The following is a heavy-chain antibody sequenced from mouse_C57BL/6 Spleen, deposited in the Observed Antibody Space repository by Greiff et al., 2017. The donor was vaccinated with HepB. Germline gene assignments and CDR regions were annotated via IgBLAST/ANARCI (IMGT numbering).Heavy chain of an antibody. J-gene: IGHJ4*01. CDR1: GYTFTDYY. V-gene: IGHV1-26*01. CDR3: ARDWDDAMDY. D-gene: IGHD4-1*01. Sequence: EVQLQQSGPELVKPGASVKISCKASGYTFTDYYMNWVKQSHGKSLEWIGDINPNNGGTSYNQKFKGKATLTVDKSSSTAYMELRSLTSEDSAVYYSARDWDDAMDYWGQGTSVTVSS. CDR2: INPNNGGT.